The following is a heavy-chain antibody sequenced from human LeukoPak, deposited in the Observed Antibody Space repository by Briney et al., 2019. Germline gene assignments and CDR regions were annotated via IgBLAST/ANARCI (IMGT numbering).Heavy chain of an antibody. CDR2: INHSGST. D-gene: IGHD5-24*01. Sequence: PSETLSLTCAVYGGSFSGYYWSWIRQPPGKGLEWIGEINHSGSTIYNPSLESRITISIDSSKNQFSLKLTSVTAADTAVYYCVRVAVEMATIKGLDIWGRGTMVTVSS. CDR1: GGSFSGYY. CDR3: VRVAVEMATIKGLDI. J-gene: IGHJ3*02. V-gene: IGHV4-34*01.